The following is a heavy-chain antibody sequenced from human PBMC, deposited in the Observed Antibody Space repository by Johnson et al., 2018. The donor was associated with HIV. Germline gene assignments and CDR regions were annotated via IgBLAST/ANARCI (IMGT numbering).Heavy chain of an antibody. CDR1: GFSFSSYP. CDR2: TTYDGTNK. D-gene: IGHD5-18*01. Sequence: QVQLVESGGGVVQPGRSLRLSCAASGFSFSSYPMHWVRQAPGKGLEWVAVTTYDGTNKYYADSVKGRFTISRDNSKNTRYLQMNRLRAEDTAVYYCARRPSGYSRDGFNVWGQGTMVTLSS. CDR3: ARRPSGYSRDGFNV. J-gene: IGHJ3*01. V-gene: IGHV3-30*04.